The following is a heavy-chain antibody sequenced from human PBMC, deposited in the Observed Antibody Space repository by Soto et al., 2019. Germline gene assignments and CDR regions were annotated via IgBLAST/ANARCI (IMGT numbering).Heavy chain of an antibody. D-gene: IGHD1-1*01. J-gene: IGHJ6*02. V-gene: IGHV4-30-4*01. Sequence: SETLSLTCTVSGDSISSADYYWSWIRQTPGKGLEWIGHIFYSGTTYYNPSLKSRLTISVDTSKNHFSLRLTSVTAADTAVYYCARDLWVEPELYYYGMDVWGQGATVTVSS. CDR2: IFYSGTT. CDR1: GDSISSADYY. CDR3: ARDLWVEPELYYYGMDV.